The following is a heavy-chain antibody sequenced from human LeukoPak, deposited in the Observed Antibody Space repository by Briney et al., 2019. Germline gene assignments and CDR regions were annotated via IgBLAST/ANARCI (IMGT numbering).Heavy chain of an antibody. V-gene: IGHV3-23*01. D-gene: IGHD6-19*01. CDR2: ISGSGGST. Sequence: GGSLRLSCAASGFTFSSYAMSWVRQAPGKGLEWVSAISGSGGSTYYADSVKGRFTISRDNSKNTLYLQMNSLRAEDTAVYYCAKDPMSVAGTISGVFDIWGQGTMVSVSS. CDR3: AKDPMSVAGTISGVFDI. CDR1: GFTFSSYA. J-gene: IGHJ3*02.